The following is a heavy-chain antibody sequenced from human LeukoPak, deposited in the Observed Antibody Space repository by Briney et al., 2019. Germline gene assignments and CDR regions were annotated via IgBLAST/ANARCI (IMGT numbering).Heavy chain of an antibody. Sequence: GGSLRLSCAASGFTFSTYRMSWVRQAPGKGLEWVANIKQDGSEKYYVDSVKGRFTISRDNAKNSLYLQMNSLRAEDTAVYYCARVRGFDGSYSYWGQGTLVTVSS. D-gene: IGHD1-26*01. CDR1: GFTFSTYR. V-gene: IGHV3-7*01. J-gene: IGHJ4*02. CDR3: ARVRGFDGSYSY. CDR2: IKQDGSEK.